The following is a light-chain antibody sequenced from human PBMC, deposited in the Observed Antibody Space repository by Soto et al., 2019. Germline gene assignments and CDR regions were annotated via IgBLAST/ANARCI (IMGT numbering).Light chain of an antibody. Sequence: DIQMTQSPSSLSASVGDSVSITCRASQSITTFLNWYQQRPGQAPKVLIYASSSLQRGVPSRFSGSGSGTDFTLTISSLQPEDFATYYCQLSYNTPLTFGGGTRVDIK. V-gene: IGKV1-39*01. CDR1: QSITTF. J-gene: IGKJ4*01. CDR2: ASS. CDR3: QLSYNTPLT.